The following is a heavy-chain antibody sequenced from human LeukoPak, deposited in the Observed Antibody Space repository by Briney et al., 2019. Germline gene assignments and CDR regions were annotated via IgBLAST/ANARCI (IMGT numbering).Heavy chain of an antibody. CDR2: ISYDGSNK. J-gene: IGHJ4*02. CDR3: AKDPLGSGSPPA. Sequence: GRSLRLSCAASGFTFSSYAMHWVRQAPGKGLEWVAVISYDGSNKYYADSVKGRFTISRDNSKNSLYLQMNSLRAEDTALYYCAKDPLGSGSPPAWGQGTLVTVSS. D-gene: IGHD3-10*01. V-gene: IGHV3-30-3*01. CDR1: GFTFSSYA.